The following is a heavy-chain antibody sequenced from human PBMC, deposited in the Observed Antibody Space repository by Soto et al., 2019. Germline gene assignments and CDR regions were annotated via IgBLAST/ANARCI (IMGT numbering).Heavy chain of an antibody. V-gene: IGHV3-23*01. Sequence: GGSLRLSCAGSGFTPTTTPLSWVRQPPGKGLEWVTTISGTASRTYYVDSVKGRFFISRDNSKNTVTLQMNILTLDDTAVYYCATSFRDFDNWGQGTRVTVSS. CDR2: ISGTASRT. J-gene: IGHJ4*02. CDR1: GFTPTTTP. CDR3: ATSFRDFDN.